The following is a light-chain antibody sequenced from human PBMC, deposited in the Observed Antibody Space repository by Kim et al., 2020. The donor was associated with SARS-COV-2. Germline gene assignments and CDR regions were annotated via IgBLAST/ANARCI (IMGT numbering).Light chain of an antibody. V-gene: IGLV3-25*03. Sequence: SPRQATRFTCSGDGLPQQYAYWYQHKPGQAPLQVIYEDTERPSGIPERFSGSSSGTTVTLTITAAQTEDEADYYCQSADITGTFYVFGTGTKVTVL. J-gene: IGLJ1*01. CDR3: QSADITGTFYV. CDR1: GLPQQY. CDR2: EDT.